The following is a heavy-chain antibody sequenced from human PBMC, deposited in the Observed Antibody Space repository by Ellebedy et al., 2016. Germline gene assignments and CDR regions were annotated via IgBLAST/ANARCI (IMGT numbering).Heavy chain of an antibody. CDR3: ARVRYSENYYPYFDS. D-gene: IGHD1-26*01. J-gene: IGHJ4*02. V-gene: IGHV4-30-4*01. Sequence: SETLSLXXTVSGGSISGGDYYWSWIRQPPGKGLEWIGYIYYSGTSYYNPSLRSRITISVDTSRNQFSLNLSSVTAADTAVYYCARVRYSENYYPYFDSWGQGTLVTVSS. CDR2: IYYSGTS. CDR1: GGSISGGDYY.